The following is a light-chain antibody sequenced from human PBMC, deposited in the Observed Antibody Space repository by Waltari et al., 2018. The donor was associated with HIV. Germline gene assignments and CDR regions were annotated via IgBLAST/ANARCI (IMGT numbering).Light chain of an antibody. J-gene: IGKJ2*01. CDR2: KAS. Sequence: DIEMTQSPSTLSAYVGDRVTFTCRASQNIDNFLAWYVQKPGKAPRLLISKASNLESGVPLNFSGSGSGTQFTLTIRGLQLDDFATYYCQQYSGYPVTFGQGTKLQIK. CDR1: QNIDNF. V-gene: IGKV1-5*03. CDR3: QQYSGYPVT.